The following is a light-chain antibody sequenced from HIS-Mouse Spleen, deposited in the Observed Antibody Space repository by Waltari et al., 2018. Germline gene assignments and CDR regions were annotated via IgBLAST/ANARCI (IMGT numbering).Light chain of an antibody. V-gene: IGLV2-23*01. J-gene: IGLJ3*02. CDR3: CSYAGSSTWV. Sequence: QPALTQPASVSGSPGQPITISCTGTSSAVGSYNLVSWYQQHPGKAPKLMIYEGSKRPSGVSNRFSGSKSGNTASLTISGLQAEDEADYYCCSYAGSSTWVFGGGTKLTVL. CDR2: EGS. CDR1: SSAVGSYNL.